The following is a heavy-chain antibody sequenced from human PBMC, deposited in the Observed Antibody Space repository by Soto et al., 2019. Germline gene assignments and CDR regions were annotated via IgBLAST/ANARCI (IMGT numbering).Heavy chain of an antibody. CDR2: IYHSGST. CDR1: GGSFSGYY. Sequence: QVQLQQWGGGLLKPSETLSLTCAVYGGSFSGYYWSWIRQPPGKGLEWIGEIYHSGSTNYNPSLKSRVTISVDTSKNQFSLKLSSVTAADTAVYYCARGSPYSGYAWWGQGTLVTVSS. D-gene: IGHD5-12*01. J-gene: IGHJ4*02. V-gene: IGHV4-34*01. CDR3: ARGSPYSGYAW.